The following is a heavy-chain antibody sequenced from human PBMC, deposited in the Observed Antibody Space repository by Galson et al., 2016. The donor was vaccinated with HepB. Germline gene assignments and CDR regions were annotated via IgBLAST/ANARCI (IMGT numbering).Heavy chain of an antibody. V-gene: IGHV3-21*06. Sequence: SLRLSCAASGFTFSAYSMTWVRQAPGKGLEWVSFISPSTNYIYYTDSLKGRFTISRDNAKNSVYLQMNSLRAEDTAVYYCARERYKRQIDYWGQGTLVTVSS. CDR1: GFTFSAYS. CDR3: ARERYKRQIDY. CDR2: ISPSTNYI. J-gene: IGHJ4*02. D-gene: IGHD1-1*01.